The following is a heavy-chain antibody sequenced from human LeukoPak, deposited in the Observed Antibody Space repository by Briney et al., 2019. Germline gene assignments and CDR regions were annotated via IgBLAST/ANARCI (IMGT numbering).Heavy chain of an antibody. D-gene: IGHD3-22*01. V-gene: IGHV4-34*01. CDR3: ARDTYYYDSSRFDY. Sequence: PSETLSLTCAVYGGSFSGYYWSWIRQPPGKGLEWIGEIYHSGSTNYNPSLKSRVTISVDKPKNQFSLKLSSVTAADTAVYYCARDTYYYDSSRFDYWGQGTLVTVSS. CDR1: GGSFSGYY. J-gene: IGHJ4*02. CDR2: IYHSGST.